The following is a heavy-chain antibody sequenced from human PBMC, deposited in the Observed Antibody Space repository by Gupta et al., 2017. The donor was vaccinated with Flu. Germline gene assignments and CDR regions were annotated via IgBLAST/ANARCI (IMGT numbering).Heavy chain of an antibody. CDR2: IGSGGNT. J-gene: IGHJ4*02. CDR3: ARDRNWAFIV. V-gene: IGHV3-48*02. D-gene: IGHD3-16*01. CDR1: GLTLSGSH. Sequence: EVQLVESGGGLVQPGGSLRLTCVMSGLTLSGSHMNWIRQAPGKGREWIAYIGSGGNTDYADSVRGRFTISRDNARDSLFLQMNSLRDEDTALYYCARDRNWAFIVWGQGAQVTVSS.